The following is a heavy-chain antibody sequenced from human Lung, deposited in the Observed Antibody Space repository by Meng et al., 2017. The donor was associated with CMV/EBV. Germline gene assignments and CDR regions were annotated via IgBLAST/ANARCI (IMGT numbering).Heavy chain of an antibody. CDR2: SIPVVGTV. J-gene: IGHJ6*02. Sequence: SXXVSXKASGGTFSNYAITWVRQAPGQGLEWMGGSIPVVGTVNNAQKFQGRVTISADKFTSTVYLDLSSLRPEDTAVYYCAKDSRSTSWYLLAAYYYGSDVWGQGXTITVSS. V-gene: IGHV1-69*06. D-gene: IGHD6-13*01. CDR1: GGTFSNYA. CDR3: AKDSRSTSWYLLAAYYYGSDV.